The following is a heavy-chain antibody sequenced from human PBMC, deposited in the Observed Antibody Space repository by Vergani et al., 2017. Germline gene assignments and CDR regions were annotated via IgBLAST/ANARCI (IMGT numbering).Heavy chain of an antibody. J-gene: IGHJ5*01. CDR1: GYTITDYY. CDR3: ARGRPYGCWFDP. D-gene: IGHD4-17*01. Sequence: QVQLVQSGAEVKKPGASVKVSCKASGYTITDYYIHWVRHAPGQRLEWMGWINPNSGGTEYAQKFQSRVTMTWDTSTTTADVELSSLRSDDTAVYYCARGRPYGCWFDPWGQGTLVTVSS. CDR2: INPNSGGT. V-gene: IGHV1-2*02.